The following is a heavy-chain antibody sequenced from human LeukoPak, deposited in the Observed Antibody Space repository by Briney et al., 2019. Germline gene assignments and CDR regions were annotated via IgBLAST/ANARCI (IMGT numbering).Heavy chain of an antibody. CDR2: ISWNSGSI. CDR1: GFTFDDYA. CDR3: AKGPLAQLVPSSGDY. J-gene: IGHJ4*02. Sequence: PGGFLRLSCAASGFTFDDYAMHWVRQAPGKGLEWVSGISWNSGSIGYADSVKGRFTISRDNAKNSLYLQMNSLRAEDTALYYCAKGPLAQLVPSSGDYWGQGTLVTVSS. D-gene: IGHD6-6*01. V-gene: IGHV3-9*01.